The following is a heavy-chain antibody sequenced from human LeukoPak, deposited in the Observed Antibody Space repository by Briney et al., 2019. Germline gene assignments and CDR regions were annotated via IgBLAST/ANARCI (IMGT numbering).Heavy chain of an antibody. J-gene: IGHJ3*02. D-gene: IGHD3-22*01. CDR2: INPNSGGT. V-gene: IGHV1-2*06. CDR3: ARGLEHQYYYDSSGYYPYFDI. Sequence: ASVKVSCKASGYTFTGYYMHWVRQAPGQGLEWMGRINPNSGGTNYAQKFQGRVTMTRDTSISTAYMELSRLRSDDTAVYYCARGLEHQYYYDSSGYYPYFDIWGQGTMVTVSS. CDR1: GYTFTGYY.